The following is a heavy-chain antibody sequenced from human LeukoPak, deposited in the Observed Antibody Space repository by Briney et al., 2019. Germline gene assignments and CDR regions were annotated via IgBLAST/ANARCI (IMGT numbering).Heavy chain of an antibody. J-gene: IGHJ4*02. Sequence: GGSLRLSCAASGFIFGDYAMHWVRQAPGKGLEWVSGITWNSVSIGYADSVKGRFTISRDNAKNSLYLQMSSLRAEDTAFYYCAKGLAVSGEDYWGQGTLVTVSS. CDR1: GFIFGDYA. V-gene: IGHV3-9*01. CDR2: ITWNSVSI. D-gene: IGHD6-19*01. CDR3: AKGLAVSGEDY.